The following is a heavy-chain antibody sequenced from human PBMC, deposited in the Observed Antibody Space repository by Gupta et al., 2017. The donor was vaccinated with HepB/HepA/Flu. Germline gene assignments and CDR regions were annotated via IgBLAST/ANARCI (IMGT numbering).Heavy chain of an antibody. CDR1: GGPIPADY. CDR3: ARAMTFGGLFDS. V-gene: IGHV4-59*01. CDR2: MLYSGST. D-gene: IGHD3/OR15-3a*01. J-gene: IGHJ4*02. Sequence: VQLKESGPEQEKPSATPFLPSTAPGGPIPADYWSWIRQPPGKGLEWIGYMLYSGSTNYNPSLKSRVTMSIDTSKSRFSLKLSSVTVADTAVYYCARAMTFGGLFDSWGQGTLVTVTS.